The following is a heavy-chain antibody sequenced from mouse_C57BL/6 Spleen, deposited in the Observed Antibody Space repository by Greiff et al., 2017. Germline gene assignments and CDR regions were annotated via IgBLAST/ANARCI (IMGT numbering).Heavy chain of an antibody. Sequence: VQLQQSGPELVKPGASVKISCKASGYSFTGYYMNWVKQSPEKSLEWIGEINPSTGGTTYNQKFKAKATLTVDKSSSTAYMQLKSLTSEDSAVYYCARRCGRVYFYGEVWGTGTTVTVSS. CDR2: INPSTGGT. V-gene: IGHV1-42*01. CDR3: ARRCGRVYFYGEV. D-gene: IGHD1-1*01. CDR1: GYSFTGYY. J-gene: IGHJ1*03.